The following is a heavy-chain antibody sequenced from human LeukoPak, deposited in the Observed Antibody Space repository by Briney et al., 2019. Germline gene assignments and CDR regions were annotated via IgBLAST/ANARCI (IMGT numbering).Heavy chain of an antibody. CDR1: GGTFSSYA. Sequence: SVKVSCKASGGTFSSYAISWVRQAPGQGLEWMGRNIPILGIANYAQKFQGRVTITADKSTSTAYMELSSLRSEDTAVYYCAREVLYNWNRVAGFDPWGQGTLVTVSS. J-gene: IGHJ5*02. D-gene: IGHD1-20*01. V-gene: IGHV1-69*04. CDR2: NIPILGIA. CDR3: AREVLYNWNRVAGFDP.